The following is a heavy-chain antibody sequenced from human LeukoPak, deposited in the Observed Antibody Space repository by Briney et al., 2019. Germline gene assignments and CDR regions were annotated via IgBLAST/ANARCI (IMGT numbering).Heavy chain of an antibody. CDR3: ARGASPNYYDSSGYSY. CDR1: GGSFSGYY. D-gene: IGHD3-22*01. J-gene: IGHJ4*02. Sequence: PSETLSPTCAVYGGSFSGYYWSWIRQPPGKGLEWIGEINHSGSTNYNPSLKSRVTISVDTSKNQFSLKLSSVTAADTAVYYWARGASPNYYDSSGYSYWGQETLVTVSS. CDR2: INHSGST. V-gene: IGHV4-34*01.